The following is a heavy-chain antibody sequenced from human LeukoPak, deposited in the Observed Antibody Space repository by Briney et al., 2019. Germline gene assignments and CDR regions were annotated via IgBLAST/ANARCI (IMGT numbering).Heavy chain of an antibody. CDR1: GFTFSSYG. J-gene: IGHJ4*02. CDR2: ISYDGSNK. CDR3: AKDWVSGPLSRDILTGYYGLGDY. Sequence: GGSLRLSCAASGFTFSSYGMRWVRQAPGKGLEWVAVISYDGSNKYYADSVKGRFTISRDNSKNTLYLQMNSLRAEDTAVYYCAKDWVSGPLSRDILTGYYGLGDYWGQGTLVTVSS. D-gene: IGHD3-9*01. V-gene: IGHV3-30*18.